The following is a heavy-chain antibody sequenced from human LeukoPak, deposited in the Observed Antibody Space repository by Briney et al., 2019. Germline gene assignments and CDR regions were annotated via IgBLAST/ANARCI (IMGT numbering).Heavy chain of an antibody. CDR3: ARVYSSGWSY. CDR1: GFIFSAYE. CDR2: ISSSGSTI. Sequence: GGSLRLSCAASGFIFSAYEMNWVRQAPGKGLEWVSYISSSGSTIYYADSVKGRFTISRDNAKKSLYLQMNSLRAEDTAVYYCARVYSSGWSYWGQGTLVTAPS. V-gene: IGHV3-48*03. D-gene: IGHD6-19*01. J-gene: IGHJ4*02.